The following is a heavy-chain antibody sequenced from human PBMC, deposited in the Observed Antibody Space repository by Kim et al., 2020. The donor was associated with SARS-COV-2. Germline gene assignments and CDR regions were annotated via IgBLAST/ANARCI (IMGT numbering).Heavy chain of an antibody. CDR3: AREDRGTMVRGV. CDR1: GFIFSNYY. Sequence: GGSLRLSCAASGFIFSNYYMSWVRQAPGKGLVWVANINKDGREKYYADSVKGRFTISRDNTKNSLYLQMNSLRAEDTAVYYCAREDRGTMVRGVWGQGTLVTVSS. CDR2: INKDGREK. V-gene: IGHV3-7*03. D-gene: IGHD3-10*01. J-gene: IGHJ4*02.